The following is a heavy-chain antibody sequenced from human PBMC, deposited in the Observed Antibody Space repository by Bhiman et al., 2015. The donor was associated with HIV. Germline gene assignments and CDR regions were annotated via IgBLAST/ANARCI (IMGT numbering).Heavy chain of an antibody. J-gene: IGHJ3*02. Sequence: QVQLVESGGGVVQPGRSLRLSCTASGFSFSSYGMHWVRQAPGKGLEWVAVIWHDGTNKDYPDSVKGRFTISRDNAKNSLYLQMNSLRAEDTAVYYCAREFYTDPFAFDIWGQGTMVTVSS. CDR2: IWHDGTNK. V-gene: IGHV3-33*01. CDR1: GFSFSSYG. CDR3: AREFYTDPFAFDI.